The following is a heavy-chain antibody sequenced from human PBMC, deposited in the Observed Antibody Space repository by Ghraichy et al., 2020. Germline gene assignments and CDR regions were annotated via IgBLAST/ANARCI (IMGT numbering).Heavy chain of an antibody. CDR3: GRDHDILRGLGLTEAY. CDR2: INPNNGGT. CDR1: GYTFTGHY. Sequence: ASVKVPCKTSGYTFTGHYMHWVRQAPGQGLEWMGWINPNNGGTNYAQKFQGRVTMTRDTSISTAYMELSSLTSDDTAVYYCGRDHDILRGLGLTEAYWGQGTPVTVSS. J-gene: IGHJ4*02. D-gene: IGHD3-9*01. V-gene: IGHV1-2*02.